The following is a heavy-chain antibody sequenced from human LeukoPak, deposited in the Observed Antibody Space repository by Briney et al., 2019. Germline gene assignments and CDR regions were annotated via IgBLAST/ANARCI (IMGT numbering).Heavy chain of an antibody. J-gene: IGHJ6*03. Sequence: ASVKVSCKASGGTFSSYAISWVRQAPGQGLEWMGGIIPIFGTANYAQKFQGRVTITADESTSTAYMELSSLRSEDTAVYYCARGLRSIAARYYYYYMDVWGKGTTVTVSS. D-gene: IGHD6-6*01. CDR3: ARGLRSIAARYYYYYMDV. CDR1: GGTFSSYA. V-gene: IGHV1-69*13. CDR2: IIPIFGTA.